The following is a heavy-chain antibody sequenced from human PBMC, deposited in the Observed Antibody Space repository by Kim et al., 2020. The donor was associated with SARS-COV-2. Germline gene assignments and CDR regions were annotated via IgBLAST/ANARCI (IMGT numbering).Heavy chain of an antibody. V-gene: IGHV4-34*01. D-gene: IGHD6-6*01. CDR3: ARGRKGIAARPNWFDP. J-gene: IGHJ5*02. Sequence: SLKSRVTISVDTSKNQFSLKLSSVTAADTAVYYCARGRKGIAARPNWFDPWGQGTLVTVSS.